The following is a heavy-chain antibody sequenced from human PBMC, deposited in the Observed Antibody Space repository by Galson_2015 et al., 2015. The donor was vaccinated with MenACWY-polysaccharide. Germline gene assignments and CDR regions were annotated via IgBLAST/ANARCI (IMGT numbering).Heavy chain of an antibody. CDR2: ISASSLST. Sequence: SLRLSCAASGFSFSSSAMTWVRQAPGKGLEWVSSISASSLSTYYADSVKGRFTTSRDNSKNMLYLQMNSLRAEDTAVYYCAKDRYSSSWYFDYWGQGTLVTVSS. CDR3: AKDRYSSSWYFDY. V-gene: IGHV3-23*01. D-gene: IGHD6-13*01. J-gene: IGHJ4*02. CDR1: GFSFSSSA.